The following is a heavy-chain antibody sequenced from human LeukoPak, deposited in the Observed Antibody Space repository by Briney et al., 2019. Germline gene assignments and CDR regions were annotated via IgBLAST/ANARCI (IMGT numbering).Heavy chain of an antibody. Sequence: ASVKVSCKASGYTFTSYGISWVRQAPGQGLEWMGWISAYNGNTNYAQKPQGRVTMTTDTSTSAAYMELWSLRSDDTAVYYCARLRITIFGVALIFDYWGQGTLVTVSS. D-gene: IGHD3-3*01. J-gene: IGHJ4*02. CDR1: GYTFTSYG. CDR2: ISAYNGNT. CDR3: ARLRITIFGVALIFDY. V-gene: IGHV1-18*01.